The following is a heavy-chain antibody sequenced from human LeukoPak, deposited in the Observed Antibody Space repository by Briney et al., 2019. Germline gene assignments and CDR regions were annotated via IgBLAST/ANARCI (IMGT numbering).Heavy chain of an antibody. CDR2: IYYSGST. Sequence: PSETLSLTCTVSGGSISRYYWTWIRQPPGKGLEWIGYIYYSGSTNYNPSLKSRVTISLDTSKNQLPLRLSSVTAADTAVYYCARVRFKEGQKTMVRGVISYFYMDVWGKGTTVTISS. D-gene: IGHD3-10*01. V-gene: IGHV4-59*01. CDR3: ARVRFKEGQKTMVRGVISYFYMDV. J-gene: IGHJ6*03. CDR1: GGSISRYY.